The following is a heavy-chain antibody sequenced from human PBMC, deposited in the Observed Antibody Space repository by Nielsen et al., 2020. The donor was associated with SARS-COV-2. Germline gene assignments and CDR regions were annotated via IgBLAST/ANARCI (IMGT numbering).Heavy chain of an antibody. J-gene: IGHJ3*02. CDR2: IYYSGST. CDR1: GGSISSGGYY. D-gene: IGHD3-9*01. V-gene: IGHV4-31*03. Sequence: SETLSLTCTVSGGSISSGGYYWSWIRQHPGKGLEWIGYIYYSGSTYYNPSLKSRVTISVDTSKNQFSLKLSSVTAADTAVYYCARDQTGDAFDIWGQGTMVTVSS. CDR3: ARDQTGDAFDI.